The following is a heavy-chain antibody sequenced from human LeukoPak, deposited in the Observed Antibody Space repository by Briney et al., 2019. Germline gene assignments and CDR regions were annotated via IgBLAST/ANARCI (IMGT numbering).Heavy chain of an antibody. J-gene: IGHJ4*02. Sequence: PSETLSLTCTVSGGSISSYYWSWIRQPAGKGLEWIGRIYTSGSTNYNPSLKSRVTMSVDTSKNQFSLKLTSVTAADTAVYYCARDAGEGSIFGNYYFDYWGRGTLVTVSS. CDR2: IYTSGST. CDR1: GGSISSYY. D-gene: IGHD3-3*01. V-gene: IGHV4-4*07. CDR3: ARDAGEGSIFGNYYFDY.